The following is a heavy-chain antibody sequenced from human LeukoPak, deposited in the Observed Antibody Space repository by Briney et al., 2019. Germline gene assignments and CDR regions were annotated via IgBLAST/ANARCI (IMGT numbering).Heavy chain of an antibody. CDR1: GVTLSNYA. D-gene: IGHD1-26*01. V-gene: IGHV3-23*01. J-gene: IGHJ2*01. CDR2: ISSSGSGGNT. Sequence: PGGSLRLSCVAPGVTLSNYAMSWARQAPGKGLEWVSGISSSGSGGNTYYADSVKGRFTISRDSSRNTLFLHMNTLRAEDTAIYYCAKGRTVGASYWYFDLWGRGTLVTVSS. CDR3: AKGRTVGASYWYFDL.